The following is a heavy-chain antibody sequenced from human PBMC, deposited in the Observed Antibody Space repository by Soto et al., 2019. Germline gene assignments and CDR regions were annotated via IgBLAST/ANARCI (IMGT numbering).Heavy chain of an antibody. D-gene: IGHD6-13*01. CDR2: ISAYNGNT. V-gene: IGHV1-18*01. Sequence: QVQLVQSGAEVKKPGASVKVSCKASGYTFTSYGISWVRQAPGQGLEWMGWISAYNGNTNYAQKLQGRVTMTTDTATSTAYMELRSLRSDDTAMYYCARKVAAAGRAFFYYYYYMDVWGKGTTVTVSS. CDR1: GYTFTSYG. J-gene: IGHJ6*03. CDR3: ARKVAAAGRAFFYYYYYMDV.